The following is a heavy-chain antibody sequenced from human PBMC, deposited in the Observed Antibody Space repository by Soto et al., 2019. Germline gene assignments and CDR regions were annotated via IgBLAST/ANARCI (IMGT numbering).Heavy chain of an antibody. D-gene: IGHD3-10*01. Sequence: GGSLRLSCAASGFTFSDYTMHWARQAPGKGLEWVALISYDEIDKYFADAVKGRFTISRDNSKNTLNLQMDSLRAEDTAVYYCAGRSGSSDYWGRGXLVTVSS. CDR3: AGRSGSSDY. J-gene: IGHJ4*02. CDR2: ISYDEIDK. V-gene: IGHV3-30*04. CDR1: GFTFSDYT.